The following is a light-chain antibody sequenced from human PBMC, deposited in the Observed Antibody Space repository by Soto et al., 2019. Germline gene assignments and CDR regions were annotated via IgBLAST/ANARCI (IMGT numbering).Light chain of an antibody. CDR2: EDS. CDR1: TSDIGSYNL. Sequence: QSVLTQPASVSGSPGQSLTISCTGTTSDIGSYNLVSWFQQHPGTAPKLIISEDSKRPSGVPSRFSGSKSGNTASLTISGLQAEDEADYYCCAYAGGSTYVLFGGGTKLTVL. CDR3: CAYAGGSTYVL. V-gene: IGLV2-23*01. J-gene: IGLJ2*01.